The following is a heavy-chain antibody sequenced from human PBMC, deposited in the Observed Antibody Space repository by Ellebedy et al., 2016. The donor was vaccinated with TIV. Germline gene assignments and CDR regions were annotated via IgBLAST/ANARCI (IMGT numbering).Heavy chain of an antibody. V-gene: IGHV4-59*12. J-gene: IGHJ4*02. Sequence: MPSETLSLTCNVSGGSISIYHWNWIRQSPGKGLEWIGYVYYSGGTKYNPSLQSRVTMSVDTSKNQFSLKLRSVTAADTALYFCARDGSHSGGWYCDYWGQGTQVTVSS. CDR1: GGSISIYH. CDR2: VYYSGGT. CDR3: ARDGSHSGGWYCDY. D-gene: IGHD6-19*01.